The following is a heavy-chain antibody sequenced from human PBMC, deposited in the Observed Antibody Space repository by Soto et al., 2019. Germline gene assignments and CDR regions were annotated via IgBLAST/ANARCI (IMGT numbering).Heavy chain of an antibody. Sequence: ASVKVSCKASVFSVDTTYCIHWVRRAPGQGLEWMGSINPNSGDTNYAQNFQGRVTMTRDTSISTAYTEVSSLTSDDTAVYYCGSPRSGPSPDVGHWGHGTVVT. CDR3: GSPRSGPSPDVGH. J-gene: IGHJ4*01. CDR2: INPNSGDT. V-gene: IGHV1-2*02. D-gene: IGHD2-15*01. CDR1: VFSVDTTYC.